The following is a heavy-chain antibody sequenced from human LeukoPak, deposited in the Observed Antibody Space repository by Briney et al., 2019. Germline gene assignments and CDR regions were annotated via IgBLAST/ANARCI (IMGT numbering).Heavy chain of an antibody. J-gene: IGHJ4*02. V-gene: IGHV3-23*01. D-gene: IGHD4-17*01. CDR2: ISGSDGNT. Sequence: GGSLRLSCAASGFTLSSFGMNWVRQAPGKGLEWVSAISGSDGNTFYADSVKGRFTISRDNSKNTLSLQMNSLRAEDTALYYCAKDSSVPYGITDWGQGTLVTVSS. CDR3: AKDSSVPYGITD. CDR1: GFTLSSFG.